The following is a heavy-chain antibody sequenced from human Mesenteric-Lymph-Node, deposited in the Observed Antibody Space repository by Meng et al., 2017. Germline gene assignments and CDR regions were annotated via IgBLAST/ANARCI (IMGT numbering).Heavy chain of an antibody. J-gene: IGHJ4*02. CDR1: GYSFTNYD. V-gene: IGHV1-8*01. CDR2: MDPDTGKT. Sequence: VQLVQSGAEVKKPGASVKVSCKASGYSFTNYDLNWVRQATGQGLQWRGWMDPDTGKTYYAQTFQGRVTMTRDTSMGTAYMELSSLRFDDTAVYYCGRGRFYSDNWGQGTLVTVYS. CDR3: GRGRFYSDN. D-gene: IGHD3-9*01.